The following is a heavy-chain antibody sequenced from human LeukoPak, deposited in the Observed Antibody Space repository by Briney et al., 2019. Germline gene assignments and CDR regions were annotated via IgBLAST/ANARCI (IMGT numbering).Heavy chain of an antibody. CDR3: ARSPPSTSSPFDY. J-gene: IGHJ4*02. CDR1: GHSISSYY. V-gene: IGHV4-4*07. D-gene: IGHD2-2*01. CDR2: IYTSAST. Sequence: SETLSLTCSVSGHSISSYYWGWVRRPAGRGVGWVGRIYTSASTNYLPLLKRRVTMSVDTSKTQFSLKLSSVPAADTAVYYCARSPPSTSSPFDYWGQGTLVTVSS.